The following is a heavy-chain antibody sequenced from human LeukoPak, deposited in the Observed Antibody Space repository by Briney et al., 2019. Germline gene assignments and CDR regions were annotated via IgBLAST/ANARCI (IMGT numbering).Heavy chain of an antibody. CDR3: ARDRSYNLGY. V-gene: IGHV3-74*01. CDR1: GFTFSSYW. CDR2: INGDGSST. J-gene: IGHJ4*02. Sequence: PGGSLRLSCAASGFTFSSYWMHWVRQAPGKGLVWVSHINGDGSSTSYADSVKGRVTISRDNAKNTLYLQINSLTAADSAVYYCARDRSYNLGYWGQGTLVTVSS. D-gene: IGHD5-24*01.